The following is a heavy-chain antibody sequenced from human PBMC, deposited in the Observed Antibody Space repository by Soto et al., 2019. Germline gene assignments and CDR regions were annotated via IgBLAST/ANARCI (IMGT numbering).Heavy chain of an antibody. CDR1: GYTFTGYY. V-gene: IGHV1-2*04. J-gene: IGHJ5*02. D-gene: IGHD1-1*01. Sequence: VSVKVSCKASGYTFTGYYMHWVRQAPGQGLEWMGWINPNSGGTNYAQKFQGWVTMTRDTSISTAYMELSRLRSDDTAVYYCARGGLTWNDGSNWVHXWGQATRVTVS. CDR2: INPNSGGT. CDR3: ARGGLTWNDGSNWVHX.